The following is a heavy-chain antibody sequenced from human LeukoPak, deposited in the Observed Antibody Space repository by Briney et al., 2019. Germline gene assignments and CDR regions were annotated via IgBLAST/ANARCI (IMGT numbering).Heavy chain of an antibody. CDR3: ARGSGLSPFDY. J-gene: IGHJ4*02. V-gene: IGHV4-31*03. CDR1: GGSISSGGYY. D-gene: IGHD3-10*01. Sequence: SETPSLTCTVSGGSISSGGYYWSWIRQHPGKGLEWIGYIYYSGSTYYNPSLKSRVTISVDTSKNQFSLKLSSVTAADTAVYYCARGSGLSPFDYRGQGTLVTVSS. CDR2: IYYSGST.